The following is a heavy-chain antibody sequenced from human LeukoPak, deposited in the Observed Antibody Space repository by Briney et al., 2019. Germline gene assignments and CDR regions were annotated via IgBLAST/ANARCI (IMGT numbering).Heavy chain of an antibody. D-gene: IGHD3-22*01. CDR3: TRVSLVVIHYYGMDV. J-gene: IGHJ6*02. Sequence: KPSETLSLTCAVYGVSFSGYYWSWIRQPPGKGLEWIGEINHSGSTNYNPSLKSRVTISVDTSKNQFSLKLSSVTAADTAVYYCTRVSLVVIHYYGMDVWGQGTTVTVSS. CDR2: INHSGST. CDR1: GVSFSGYY. V-gene: IGHV4-34*01.